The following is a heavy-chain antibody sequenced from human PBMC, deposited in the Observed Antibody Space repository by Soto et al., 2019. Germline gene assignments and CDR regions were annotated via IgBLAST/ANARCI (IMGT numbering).Heavy chain of an antibody. CDR2: MWGDGSDQ. D-gene: IGHD4-17*01. V-gene: IGHV3-33*01. J-gene: IGHJ4*02. Sequence: GGSLRLSCAASGFTFSAYSMHWVRQAPGKGLEWVAVMWGDGSDQYYGDSVKGRFTISRDNSKNTLYLQMSSLRADDTAFYYCVIDFGDYKFDSWGQGTLVTVSS. CDR3: VIDFGDYKFDS. CDR1: GFTFSAYS.